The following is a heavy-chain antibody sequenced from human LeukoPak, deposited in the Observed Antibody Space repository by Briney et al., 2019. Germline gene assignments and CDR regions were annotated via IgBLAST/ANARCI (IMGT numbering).Heavy chain of an antibody. D-gene: IGHD3-16*02. CDR1: GFTFSSYA. CDR2: ISGSGGST. J-gene: IGHJ3*02. V-gene: IGHV3-23*01. CDR3: AKEIARGVIVSDAFDI. Sequence: QSGGSLRLSCAASGFTFSSYAMSWVRQAPGKGLEWVSAISGSGGSTYYADSVKGRFTISRDNSKNTLYLQMNSLRAEDTAVYYCAKEIARGVIVSDAFDIWGQGTMVTVSS.